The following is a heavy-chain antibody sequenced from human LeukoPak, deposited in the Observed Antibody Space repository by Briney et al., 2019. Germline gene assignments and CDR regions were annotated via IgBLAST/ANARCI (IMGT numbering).Heavy chain of an antibody. CDR2: ISSSSSYI. CDR3: ARALTYGDYFDY. J-gene: IGHJ4*02. V-gene: IGHV3-21*01. Sequence: GGSLRLSCAASGFTFSSHAMSWVRQAPGKGLEWVSSISSSSSYIYYADSVKGRFTISRDNAKNSLYLQMNSLRAEDTAVYYCARALTYGDYFDYWGQGTLVTVSS. CDR1: GFTFSSHA. D-gene: IGHD4-17*01.